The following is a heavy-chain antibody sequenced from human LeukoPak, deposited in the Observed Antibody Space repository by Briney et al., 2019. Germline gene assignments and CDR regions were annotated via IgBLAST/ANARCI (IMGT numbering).Heavy chain of an antibody. CDR1: GYIFTKYV. CDR3: ARDDCGDTSYPGAY. D-gene: IGHD2-21*01. V-gene: IGHV1-3*01. Sequence: ASVKVSCKASGYIFTKYVVHWVRQAPGQRPEWMGWIKAGSGDTKYSQSFQDRFTITRETSARTVYMQLSSLTSEDTALYSCARDDCGDTSYPGAYWGQGTLVTVSS. J-gene: IGHJ4*02. CDR2: IKAGSGDT.